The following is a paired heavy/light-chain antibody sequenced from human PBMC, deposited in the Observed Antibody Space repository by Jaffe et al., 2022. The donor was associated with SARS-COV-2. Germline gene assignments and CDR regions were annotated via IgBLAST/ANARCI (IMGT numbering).Heavy chain of an antibody. CDR2: IYPLDSDT. Sequence: EVQVVQSGAEVKKPGESLKISCKTSGYSFISNWIGWVRQMPGKGLEWMGFIYPLDSDTRYNPSFQGQVTISADKSISTAYLQWSSLKASDSAIYYCARQWGIFTRGVPLVYMDVWGQGTTVTVSS. V-gene: IGHV5-51*01. CDR3: ARQWGIFTRGVPLVYMDV. D-gene: IGHD3-10*01. CDR1: GYSFISNW. J-gene: IGHJ6*03.
Light chain of an antibody. V-gene: IGKV3-20*01. CDR3: QQYGNSLLT. Sequence: EIVLTQSPGTLSLSPGERATLSCRASQSVSSRFLAWYQQKPGQAPRLLIYDASSRATGIPDRFSGSGSGTDFTLTISRLEPEDFAVYYCQQYGNSLLTFGGGTKVEIK. CDR1: QSVSSRF. J-gene: IGKJ4*01. CDR2: DAS.